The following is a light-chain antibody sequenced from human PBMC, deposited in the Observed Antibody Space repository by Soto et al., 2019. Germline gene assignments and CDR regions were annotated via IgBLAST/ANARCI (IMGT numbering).Light chain of an antibody. CDR2: EAS. J-gene: IGKJ4*01. V-gene: IGKV1-33*01. CDR1: QDIARY. Sequence: DIQMAQSPSSLSASLGDRVTITCQASQDIARYLSWSQQKPGKAPKLLIYEASNLETGVPSRFSGGGSGTDFTFTINSLQPEDVATYYCQQYVDLPFTFGGGTKVEIK. CDR3: QQYVDLPFT.